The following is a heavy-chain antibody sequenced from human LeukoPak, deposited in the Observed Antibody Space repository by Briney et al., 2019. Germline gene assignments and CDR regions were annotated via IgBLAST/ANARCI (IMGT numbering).Heavy chain of an antibody. Sequence: ASVEVSCKASGYTFTSYAMHWVRQAPGQRLEWMGWINAGNGNTKYSQKFQGRVTITRDTSASTAYMELSSLRSEDTAVYYCARNQNYDILTGYYEYYFDYWGQGTLVAVSS. CDR3: ARNQNYDILTGYYEYYFDY. J-gene: IGHJ4*02. CDR2: INAGNGNT. CDR1: GYTFTSYA. D-gene: IGHD3-9*01. V-gene: IGHV1-3*01.